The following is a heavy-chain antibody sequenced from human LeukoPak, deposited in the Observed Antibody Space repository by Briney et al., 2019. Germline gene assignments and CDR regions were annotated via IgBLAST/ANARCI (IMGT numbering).Heavy chain of an antibody. CDR1: GGSISSYY. D-gene: IGHD5-12*01. CDR2: IYYSGST. CDR3: ARTTEGYAGGPGYSYYYYMDV. J-gene: IGHJ6*03. V-gene: IGHV4-59*01. Sequence: SETLSLTCTVSGGSISSYYWSWIRQPPGKGLEWIGYIYYSGSTNYNPSLKSRVTISVDTSKNQVSLKLRSVTAADTAVYYCARTTEGYAGGPGYSYYYYMDVWGKGTTVTISS.